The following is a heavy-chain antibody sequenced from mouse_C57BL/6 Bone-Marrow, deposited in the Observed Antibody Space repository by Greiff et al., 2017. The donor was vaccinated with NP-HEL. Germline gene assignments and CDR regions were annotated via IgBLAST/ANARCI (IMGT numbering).Heavy chain of an antibody. CDR3: ARLSWYAMDY. V-gene: IGHV14-2*01. CDR2: IDPEDGET. CDR1: GFNIKDYY. Sequence: VQLQQSGAELVKPGASVKLSCTASGFNIKDYYMHWVKQRTEQGLEWIGRIDPEDGETKYAQKFQGKAPITADTASHTAYLQLSSLTSVNTAVYYCARLSWYAMDYWGQGTSVTVSS. J-gene: IGHJ4*01.